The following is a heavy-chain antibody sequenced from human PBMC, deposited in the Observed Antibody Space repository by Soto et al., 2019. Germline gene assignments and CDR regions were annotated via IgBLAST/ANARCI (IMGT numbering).Heavy chain of an antibody. CDR1: GVSMNNYY. D-gene: IGHD6-25*01. CDR3: ARLVSDGYKPYYLAH. CDR2: MYYNGYT. Sequence: QLQLQESGPGLVKPSETLSLICTVSGVSMNNYYWCWIRQSPGKGLECIGSMYYNGYTDYNPSVESQVTTSRGTSKTQFSLQLRSVTAADTAVYYCARLVSDGYKPYYLAHWGQGTLVPVSS. V-gene: IGHV4-39*01. J-gene: IGHJ4*02.